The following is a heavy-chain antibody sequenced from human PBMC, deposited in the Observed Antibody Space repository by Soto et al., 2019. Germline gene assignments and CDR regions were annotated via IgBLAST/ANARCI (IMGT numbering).Heavy chain of an antibody. D-gene: IGHD5-18*01. V-gene: IGHV3-33*01. Sequence: SSSRWQRDHPKTGKGLEWVAVIWYDGSSKYCADSVKGRFTISRDNSKNTLYLQMNSLRAEDTAVYYCARGYSYGPLDYWGQGTLVTVSS. J-gene: IGHJ4*02. CDR2: IWYDGSSK. CDR1: SSSR. CDR3: ARGYSYGPLDY.